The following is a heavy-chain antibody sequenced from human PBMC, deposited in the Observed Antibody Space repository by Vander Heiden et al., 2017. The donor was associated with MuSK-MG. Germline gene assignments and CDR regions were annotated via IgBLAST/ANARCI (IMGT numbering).Heavy chain of an antibody. D-gene: IGHD2-15*01. J-gene: IGHJ4*02. V-gene: IGHV4-30-2*01. CDR2: IYHSGST. CDR1: GGSISSGGYS. Sequence: QLQLQESGPGLVTPSQTLSLTCAVSGGSISSGGYSWSWIRQPPGKGLEWIGYIYHSGSTYYNPSLKSRVTISVDRSKNQFSLKLSSVTAADTAVYYCARELVVAAGFDYWGQGTLVTVSS. CDR3: ARELVVAAGFDY.